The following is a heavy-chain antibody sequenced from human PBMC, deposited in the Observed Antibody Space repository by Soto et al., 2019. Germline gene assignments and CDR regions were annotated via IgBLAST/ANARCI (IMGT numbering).Heavy chain of an antibody. J-gene: IGHJ4*02. D-gene: IGHD5-12*01. CDR1: GFTFSSYA. CDR3: AEDAVSLDGVWLAHD. Sequence: PGGSLRLSCAASGFTFSSYAMIWIRQVPGKGLEWVSGLYGSGGGIHYADSVKGRFTISRDNSAYSVYLQMNDLRVEDSAVYYCAEDAVSLDGVWLAHDWGQGTVVTVSS. V-gene: IGHV3-23*01. CDR2: LYGSGGGI.